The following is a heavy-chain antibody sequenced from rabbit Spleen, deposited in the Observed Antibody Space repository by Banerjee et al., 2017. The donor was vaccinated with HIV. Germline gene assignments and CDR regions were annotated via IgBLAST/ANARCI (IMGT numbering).Heavy chain of an antibody. CDR3: ARDLAGYVGFGYISYLDL. D-gene: IGHD4-2*01. J-gene: IGHJ4*01. Sequence: QEQLVESGGGLVKPEGSLTLTCKASGFSFSDRDVMCWVRQAPGKGLQWIACINAVTGKAVYASWAKGRFTISKTSSTTVTLQMTSLTVADTATYFCARDLAGYVGFGYISYLDLWGQGTLVTVS. CDR2: INAVTGKA. CDR1: GFSFSDRDV. V-gene: IGHV1S45*01.